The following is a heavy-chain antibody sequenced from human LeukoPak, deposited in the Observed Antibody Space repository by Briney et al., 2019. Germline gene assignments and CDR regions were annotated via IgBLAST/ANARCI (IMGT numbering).Heavy chain of an antibody. D-gene: IGHD3-3*01. V-gene: IGHV4-39*07. CDR3: ARARLRGVGLLLPGAFDI. CDR1: GGSISSRSYY. Sequence: SETLSLTCTVSGGSISSRSYYWGWIRQPPGKGLEWIGSIYYKGNTYLNPSLKSRVTISEDTSKNQFSLKLNSVTAADTAVYYCARARLRGVGLLLPGAFDIWGQGTMVTVSS. CDR2: IYYKGNT. J-gene: IGHJ3*02.